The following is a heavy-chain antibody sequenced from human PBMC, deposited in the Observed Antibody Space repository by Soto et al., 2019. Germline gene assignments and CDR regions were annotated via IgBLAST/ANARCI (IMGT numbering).Heavy chain of an antibody. Sequence: ETLSLTCTVSGASISGYYWSWIRQPPGEGLEWIGYIYYSGSTSYNPSLKSRVTISLDMSKNQFSLKLSSVTAADTAVYYCARGGYYYENSGQNAYDYWGQGILVTVYS. CDR3: ARGGYYYENSGQNAYDY. J-gene: IGHJ4*01. CDR2: IYYSGST. D-gene: IGHD3-22*01. CDR1: GASISGYY. V-gene: IGHV4-59*12.